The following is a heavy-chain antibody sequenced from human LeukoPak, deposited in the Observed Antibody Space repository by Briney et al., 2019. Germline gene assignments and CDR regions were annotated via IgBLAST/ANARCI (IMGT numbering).Heavy chain of an antibody. V-gene: IGHV3-53*01. D-gene: IGHD3-16*01. J-gene: IGHJ6*02. CDR1: GFTVSSNY. CDR2: IYSGGST. CDR3: ARDPPDLRPGDYYGMDV. Sequence: GGSLRLSCAASGFTVSSNYMSWVRQAPGKGLEWVSVIYSGGSTYYADSVKGRFTISRDNSKNTLYLQMNSLRAEDTAVYYCARDPPDLRPGDYYGMDVWGQGTTVTVSS.